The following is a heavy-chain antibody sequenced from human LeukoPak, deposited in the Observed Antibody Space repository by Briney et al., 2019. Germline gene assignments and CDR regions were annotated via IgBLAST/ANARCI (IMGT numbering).Heavy chain of an antibody. CDR1: GGSISSYY. CDR3: AGQTGSYGTFDY. Sequence: PSETLSLTCTVSGGSISSYYWSWIRQPPGKGLEWIGEINHSGSTNYNPSLKSRVTISVDTSKNQFSLKLSSVTAADTAVYYCAGQTGSYGTFDYWGQGTLVTVSS. D-gene: IGHD5-18*01. CDR2: INHSGST. V-gene: IGHV4-34*01. J-gene: IGHJ4*02.